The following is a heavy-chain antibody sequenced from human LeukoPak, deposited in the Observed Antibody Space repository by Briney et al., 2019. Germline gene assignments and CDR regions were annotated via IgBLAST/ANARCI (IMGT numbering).Heavy chain of an antibody. CDR2: IKQDGSEK. V-gene: IGHV3-7*05. Sequence: GGSLRLSCAASRFTFSSYWMTWVRQAPGKGLEWVANIKQDGSEKYYVGSMKGRFTISRDNTKNSLYLQMNSLRAEDTAVYYCAREGGYGGVFDYWGQGTLVTVSS. J-gene: IGHJ4*02. CDR1: RFTFSSYW. CDR3: AREGGYGGVFDY. D-gene: IGHD5-12*01.